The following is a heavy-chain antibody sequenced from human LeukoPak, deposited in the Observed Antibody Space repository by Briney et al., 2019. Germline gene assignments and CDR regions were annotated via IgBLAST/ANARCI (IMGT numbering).Heavy chain of an antibody. CDR3: ARGMTIVVVTNFDP. V-gene: IGHV4-34*01. Sequence: SETLSLTCAVYGGSFSGYYWSWIRQPPGKGLEWIGEINHSGSTNYNPSLKSRVTISVDTSKNQFSLKLSSVTAADTAVYYCARGMTIVVVTNFDPWGQGTLVTVSS. CDR2: INHSGST. D-gene: IGHD3-22*01. J-gene: IGHJ5*02. CDR1: GGSFSGYY.